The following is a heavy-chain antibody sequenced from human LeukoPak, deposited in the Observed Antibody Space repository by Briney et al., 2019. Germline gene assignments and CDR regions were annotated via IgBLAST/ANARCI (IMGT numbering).Heavy chain of an antibody. V-gene: IGHV3-74*01. J-gene: IGHJ4*02. CDR3: ARVRDGYTPYYFDY. CDR2: INSDGINT. Sequence: GGSLRLSCAASGFTFSNYWMHWVRHAPGKGLVWVSRINSDGINTSYADSVKGRFTISRDNAKNSLYLQMNSLRAEDTAVYYCARVRDGYTPYYFDYWGQGTLVTVSS. CDR1: GFTFSNYW. D-gene: IGHD5-24*01.